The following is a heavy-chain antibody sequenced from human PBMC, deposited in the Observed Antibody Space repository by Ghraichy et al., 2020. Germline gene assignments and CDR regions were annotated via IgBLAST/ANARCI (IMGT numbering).Heavy chain of an antibody. J-gene: IGHJ4*02. V-gene: IGHV1-2*02. CDR1: GYTFTGHS. D-gene: IGHD3-22*01. CDR2: INPDSDVT. Sequence: ASVKVSCKASGYTFTGHSMHWVRQAPGQGLEWMGWINPDSDVTYYAQKFQGRVTMTRDTSIGTAYMEVTRLTSDDTAVYYCARDPAYSSGAPWYYLDSWGTGTLVAVSS. CDR3: ARDPAYSSGAPWYYLDS.